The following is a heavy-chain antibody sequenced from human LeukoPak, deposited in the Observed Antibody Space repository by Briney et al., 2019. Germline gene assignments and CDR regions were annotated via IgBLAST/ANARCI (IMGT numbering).Heavy chain of an antibody. Sequence: PSETLSLTCTVSGGSISGYYWSWIRQPPGKGLEWIGEINHSGSTNYNPSLKSRVTISVDTSKNQFSLKLSSVTAADTAVYYCARTGLEQLVLAAARRRRPARWFDPWGRGTLVTVSS. CDR3: ARTGLEQLVLAAARRRRPARWFDP. D-gene: IGHD6-13*01. CDR1: GGSISGYY. V-gene: IGHV4-34*01. CDR2: INHSGST. J-gene: IGHJ5*02.